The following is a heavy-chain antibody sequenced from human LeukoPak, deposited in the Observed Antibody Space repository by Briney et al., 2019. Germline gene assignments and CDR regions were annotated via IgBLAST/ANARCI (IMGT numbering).Heavy chain of an antibody. J-gene: IGHJ3*02. CDR2: ISSSSSYI. CDR3: AREGYCTNGVCYTGAFDI. Sequence: PGGSLRLSHAVSGFTFSIYSMMGVRGARGKGREGVSDISSSSSYIYYADAVKGRFTISRDNAKNSLYLQMTSLRAEDTAVYYCAREGYCTNGVCYTGAFDIWGQGTMVTVSS. CDR1: GFTFSIYS. D-gene: IGHD2-8*01. V-gene: IGHV3-21*05.